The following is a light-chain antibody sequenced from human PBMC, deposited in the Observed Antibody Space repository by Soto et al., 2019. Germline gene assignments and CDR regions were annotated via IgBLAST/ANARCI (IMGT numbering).Light chain of an antibody. CDR3: QSYATNLRGV. Sequence: QSVLTQPPSASGSPGQRVTISCTGSSSNIGAGYDVHWYQQFPGTAPKLLIYANSNRPSGVPDRFSASKSGTSASLAITGLQADDEADYYCQSYATNLRGVFGTGTKLTVL. V-gene: IGLV1-40*01. CDR1: SSNIGAGYD. CDR2: ANS. J-gene: IGLJ1*01.